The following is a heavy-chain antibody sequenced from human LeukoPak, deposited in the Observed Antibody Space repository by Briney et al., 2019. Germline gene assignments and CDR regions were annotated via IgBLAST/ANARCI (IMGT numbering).Heavy chain of an antibody. Sequence: SETLSLTCSVSGGSVSSDGYCWSWIRQPPRKGLEWIGFISFSGNTNYNPSLKSRVTISRDTSENQFSLKLRSVTATDTAVYYCARSSAWSPFDYWGQGTLVTVS. D-gene: IGHD6-19*01. J-gene: IGHJ4*02. CDR2: ISFSGNT. CDR3: ARSSAWSPFDY. V-gene: IGHV4-61*08. CDR1: GGSVSSDGYC.